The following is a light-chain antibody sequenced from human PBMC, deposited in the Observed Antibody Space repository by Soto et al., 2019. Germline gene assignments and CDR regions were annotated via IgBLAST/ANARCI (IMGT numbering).Light chain of an antibody. CDR1: QDISNY. CDR3: QQYDNLPLT. V-gene: IGKV1-33*01. CDR2: DAS. Sequence: DIQMTHSPSSLSASVVDRVTITFHASQDISNYLNWYQQKPGKAPKLLIYDASNLETGVPSRFSGSGSGTDFTFTISSLQPEDIATYYCQQYDNLPLTFGGGTKVDIK. J-gene: IGKJ4*01.